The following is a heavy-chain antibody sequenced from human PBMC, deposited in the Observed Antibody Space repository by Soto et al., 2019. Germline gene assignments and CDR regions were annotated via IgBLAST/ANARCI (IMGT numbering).Heavy chain of an antibody. V-gene: IGHV3-53*01. J-gene: IGHJ6*02. CDR1: GFTVSTNY. Sequence: EVQLVESGGGLIQPEGSLRLSCAASGFTVSTNYRTWVRQTPGKGLEWVSIIYSNGNTYYADSVKGRFTISRDNSKNTLYLQMNSLRVDDTAVYYCVVEDLGMEVWGQGTTVTVSS. CDR2: IYSNGNT. CDR3: VVEDLGMEV. D-gene: IGHD2-15*01.